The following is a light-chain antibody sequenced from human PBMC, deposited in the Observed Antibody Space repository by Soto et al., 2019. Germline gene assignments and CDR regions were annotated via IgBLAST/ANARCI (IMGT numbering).Light chain of an antibody. CDR2: AAS. CDR1: QGISSY. CDR3: QQLNSYPPFT. J-gene: IGKJ3*01. V-gene: IGKV1-9*01. Sequence: DIQLTQSPSFLSASVGDRVTITCRASQGISSYLAWYQQKPGKAPKLLIYAASTLQSGVPSRFSGSGSGTEFTLTISSLQPEDFATYYCQQLNSYPPFTFGPGTKVHIK.